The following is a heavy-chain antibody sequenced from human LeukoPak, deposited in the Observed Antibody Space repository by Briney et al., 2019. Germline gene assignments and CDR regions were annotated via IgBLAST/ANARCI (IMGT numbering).Heavy chain of an antibody. V-gene: IGHV4-39*01. Sequence: PSETLSLTCAVYGGSFSSYYWGWIRQPPGKGLEWIGSIYYSGSTYYNPSLKSRVTISVDTSKNQFSLKLSSVTAADTAVYYCARHKSGYSSGWYTVKLPYYFDYWGQGTLVTVSS. J-gene: IGHJ4*02. CDR3: ARHKSGYSSGWYTVKLPYYFDY. CDR2: IYYSGST. CDR1: GGSFSSYY. D-gene: IGHD6-19*01.